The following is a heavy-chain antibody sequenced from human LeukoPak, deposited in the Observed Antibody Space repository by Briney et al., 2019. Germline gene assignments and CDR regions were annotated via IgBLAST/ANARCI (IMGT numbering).Heavy chain of an antibody. CDR1: GFTFDDYG. Sequence: GGSLRLSCAASGFTFDDYGMSWVRQAPGKGLEWVSAIGGSGGHTYHADSVKGRFTISRDNSKNTLYLQMNSLRAEDTAVYYCAKDRGYSYGDYYYYGMDVWGQGTTVTVSS. CDR2: IGGSGGHT. J-gene: IGHJ6*02. CDR3: AKDRGYSYGDYYYYGMDV. D-gene: IGHD5-18*01. V-gene: IGHV3-23*01.